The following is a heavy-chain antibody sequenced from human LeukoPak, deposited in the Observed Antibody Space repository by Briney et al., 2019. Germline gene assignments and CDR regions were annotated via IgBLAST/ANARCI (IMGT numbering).Heavy chain of an antibody. V-gene: IGHV3-33*01. J-gene: IGHJ4*02. CDR1: GFTFSSYG. CDR2: IWYDGSNK. CDR3: ARDDPDAYYFDY. Sequence: GGSLRLSCAASGFTFSSYGMHWVRQAPGKGLERVAVIWYDGSNKYYADSVKGRFTISRDNSKNTLYLQMNSLRAEDTAVYYCARDDPDAYYFDYWGQGTLVTVPS.